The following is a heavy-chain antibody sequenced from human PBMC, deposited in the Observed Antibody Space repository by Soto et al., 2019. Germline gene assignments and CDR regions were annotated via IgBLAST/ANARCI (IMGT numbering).Heavy chain of an antibody. D-gene: IGHD6-19*01. CDR1: GFSLSTSGVG. V-gene: IGHV2-5*01. J-gene: IGHJ6*04. Sequence: SGPTLVNPTQTLTLTCTFSGFSLSTSGVGVGWIRQPPGKALEWLALIYWNDDKRYSPSLKSRLTITKDTSKNQVVLTMTNMDPADTATYYCAHSSEEWLVPYYYYYGMDVWGEGTTVTVYS. CDR2: IYWNDDK. CDR3: AHSSEEWLVPYYYYYGMDV.